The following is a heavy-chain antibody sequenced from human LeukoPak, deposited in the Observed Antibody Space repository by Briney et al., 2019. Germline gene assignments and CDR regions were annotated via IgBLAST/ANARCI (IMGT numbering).Heavy chain of an antibody. V-gene: IGHV3-23*01. CDR2: ISGSGGST. Sequence: GGSLRLSCAASGFTFSSYAMSWVRQAPGKGLEWVSAISGSGGSTFYADSVKGRFTISRDNSKTTLYLQMDSLRAEDTAVYYCAKDLPAAYFDYWGQGILVTVSS. CDR3: AKDLPAAYFDY. D-gene: IGHD2-2*01. CDR1: GFTFSSYA. J-gene: IGHJ4*02.